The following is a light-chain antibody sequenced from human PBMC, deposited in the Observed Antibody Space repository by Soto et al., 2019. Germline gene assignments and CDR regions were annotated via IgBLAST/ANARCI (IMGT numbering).Light chain of an antibody. CDR1: SSNIGSNY. V-gene: IGLV1-47*01. J-gene: IGLJ3*02. Sequence: QSVLTQPPSASGTPGQRVTISCSGSSSNIGSNYVYWYQQLPGTAPKLLIYRNNQRPSGVPDRISGSKSGTSASLAISGLRSDDEDDYYCAAWDDSLSGWVFGGGTKLTVL. CDR2: RNN. CDR3: AAWDDSLSGWV.